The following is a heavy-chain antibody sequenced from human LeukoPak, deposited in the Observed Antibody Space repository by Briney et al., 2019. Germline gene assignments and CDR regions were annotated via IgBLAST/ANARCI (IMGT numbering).Heavy chain of an antibody. D-gene: IGHD6-19*01. CDR1: GGSFSGYY. J-gene: IGHJ4*02. CDR3: ASTRRAVAGPKSIDY. CDR2: INHSGST. V-gene: IGHV4-34*01. Sequence: SETLSLTCAVYGGSFSGYYWSWIRQPPGKGLEWIGEINHSGSTNYNPSLKSRVTISVDTSKNQFSLKLSSVTAADTAAYYCASTRRAVAGPKSIDYWGQGTLVTVSS.